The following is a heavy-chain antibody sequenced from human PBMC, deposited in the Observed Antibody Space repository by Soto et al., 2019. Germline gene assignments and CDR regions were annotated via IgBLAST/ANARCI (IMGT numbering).Heavy chain of an antibody. CDR2: ISGSGGST. CDR3: AKAQGYTYGRIDY. Sequence: GGSLRLSCSASGFTFSSYAMNWVRQAPGKGLEWVSTISGSGGSTYYADSVKGRFTISRDNSKNTLYLQVNSLRAEDTAIYYCAKAQGYTYGRIDYWGQGTLVTVSS. J-gene: IGHJ4*02. V-gene: IGHV3-23*01. CDR1: GFTFSSYA. D-gene: IGHD5-18*01.